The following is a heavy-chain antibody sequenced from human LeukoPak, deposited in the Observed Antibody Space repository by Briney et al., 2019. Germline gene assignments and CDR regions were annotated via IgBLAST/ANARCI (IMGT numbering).Heavy chain of an antibody. CDR1: GFTFSSYS. Sequence: GGSLRLSCAASGFTFSSYSMNWVRQAPGKGLEWVSSISSSSSYIYYADSVKGRFTISRDNAKNSLYLQMNSLRAEDTAVYYCARHGFRAVAGSHYFDYWGQGTLVTVSS. D-gene: IGHD6-19*01. J-gene: IGHJ4*02. V-gene: IGHV3-21*01. CDR3: ARHGFRAVAGSHYFDY. CDR2: ISSSSSYI.